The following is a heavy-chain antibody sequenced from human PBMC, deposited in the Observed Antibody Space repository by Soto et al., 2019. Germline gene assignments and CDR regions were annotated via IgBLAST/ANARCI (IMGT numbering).Heavy chain of an antibody. D-gene: IGHD2-15*01. CDR3: AIDLWWYTH. J-gene: IGHJ4*02. CDR2: ISGGGSGA. V-gene: IGHV3-23*01. CDR1: GFTFSDHA. Sequence: EVQLLESGGGLVQPGGSLRLSCTASGFTFSDHAMTWVRQAPGKGLEWVSGISGGGSGAYYADSVKGRFTVSRANSKNTLFLQMDSLRAEDTAVYYCAIDLWWYTHWGQGTLLTVSS.